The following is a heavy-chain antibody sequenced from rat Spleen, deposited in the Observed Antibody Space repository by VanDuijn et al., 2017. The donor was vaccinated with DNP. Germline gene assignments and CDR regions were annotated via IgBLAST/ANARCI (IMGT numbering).Heavy chain of an antibody. J-gene: IGHJ1*01. V-gene: IGHV5S10*01. CDR2: IIYDGSNT. CDR3: ARRPSHFDF. CDR1: GFTFSDYY. Sequence: EVQLVESGGGLVQPGRSLKLSCAASGFTFSDYYMAWVRQAPKRGLEWVATIIYDGSNTFFGDSVKGRFTISRDDAKSSLYLQMNSLKSEDTATYYCARRPSHFDFWGPGTMVTVSS. D-gene: IGHD3-8*01.